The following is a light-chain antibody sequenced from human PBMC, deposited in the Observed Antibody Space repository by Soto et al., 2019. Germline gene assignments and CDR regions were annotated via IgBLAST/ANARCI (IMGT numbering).Light chain of an antibody. Sequence: DIQLTQSPSVLSASVGDTVTITCRASQALSNYLAWYQQKPGKAPKLLIYAASSLQSGVPSRFSGSGSGTDFTLTVSSLQPEDFATYYCHQSYDIPTFGQGTRLEIK. CDR3: HQSYDIPT. CDR2: AAS. CDR1: QALSNY. J-gene: IGKJ5*01. V-gene: IGKV1-39*01.